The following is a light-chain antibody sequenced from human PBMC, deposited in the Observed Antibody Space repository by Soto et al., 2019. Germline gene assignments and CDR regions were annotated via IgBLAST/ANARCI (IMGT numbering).Light chain of an antibody. J-gene: IGKJ1*01. CDR1: QNIDSG. V-gene: IGKV1-5*03. CDR2: KAS. Sequence: DIQMTQSPSTLSASVGDRVTITCRASQNIDSGLAGYQQKPGKAPKLLSYKASTLESGVPLRFSASGSGTEFTLTITSLQPDDFATYYCQQYHFFWTFGQGTRVEIK. CDR3: QQYHFFWT.